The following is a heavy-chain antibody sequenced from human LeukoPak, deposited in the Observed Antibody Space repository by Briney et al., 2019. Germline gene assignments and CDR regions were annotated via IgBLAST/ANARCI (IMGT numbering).Heavy chain of an antibody. CDR2: INHSGST. V-gene: IGHV4-34*01. CDR3: ARSYDILTGYYPLNAFDI. D-gene: IGHD3-9*01. J-gene: IGHJ3*02. CDR1: GGSFSGYY. Sequence: SETLSLTCAVYGGSFSGYYWSWIRQPPGKGLEWIGEINHSGSTNYNPSLKSRVTISVDTSKNQFSLKLSSVTAADTAVYYCARSYDILTGYYPLNAFDIWGQGTTVTVSS.